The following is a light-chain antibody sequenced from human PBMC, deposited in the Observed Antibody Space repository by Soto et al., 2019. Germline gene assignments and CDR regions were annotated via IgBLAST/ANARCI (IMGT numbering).Light chain of an antibody. CDR1: TANIGNNA. CDR2: YDN. V-gene: IGLV1-36*01. CDR3: AAWDDSLNGVL. J-gene: IGLJ2*01. Sequence: QSVLTQPPSVSEAPGQRVTISCSGSTANIGNNAVIWYQQVPGKAPKLLIYYDNLVPSGVSDRFSGSKSGTSASLAISGLQSEDEEDYYCAAWDDSLNGVLFGGGTQLTVL.